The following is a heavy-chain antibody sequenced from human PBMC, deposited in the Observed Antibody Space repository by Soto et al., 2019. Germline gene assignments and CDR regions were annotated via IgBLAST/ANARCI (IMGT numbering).Heavy chain of an antibody. CDR2: ISGSGGST. D-gene: IGHD6-13*01. CDR3: ANAYSSSWPHKYNWFDP. V-gene: IGHV3-23*01. Sequence: GGSLRLSCAASGFTFSSYAMSWVRQAPGKGLEWVSAISGSGGSTYYADSVKGRFTISRDNSKNTLYLQMNSLRAEDTAVYYCANAYSSSWPHKYNWFDPWGQGTLVTVSS. J-gene: IGHJ5*02. CDR1: GFTFSSYA.